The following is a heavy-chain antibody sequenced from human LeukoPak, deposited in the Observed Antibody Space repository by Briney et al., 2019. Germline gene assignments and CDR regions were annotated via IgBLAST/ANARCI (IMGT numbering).Heavy chain of an antibody. J-gene: IGHJ4*02. CDR1: GGTFSIYA. D-gene: IGHD6-19*01. Sequence: GASVKVSSKASGGTFSIYAISWVRQAPGQGLEWMGGIIPIFGTANYAQKFQGRVTITADESTSTAYMELSSLRSEDTAVYYCARALLYSSGWYYFDYWGQGTLVTVSS. CDR3: ARALLYSSGWYYFDY. V-gene: IGHV1-69*01. CDR2: IIPIFGTA.